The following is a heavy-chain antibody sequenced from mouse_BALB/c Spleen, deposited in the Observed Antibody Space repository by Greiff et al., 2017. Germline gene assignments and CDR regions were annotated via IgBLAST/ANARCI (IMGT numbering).Heavy chain of an antibody. V-gene: IGHV5-9-4*01. CDR3: AREERAY. CDR2: ISSGGSYT. CDR1: GFTFSSYA. Sequence: EVMLVESGGGLVKPGGSLKLSCAASGFTFSSYAMSWVRQSPEKRLEWVAEISSGGSYTYYPDTVTGRFTISRDNAKNTLYLEMSSLRSEDTAMYYCAREERAYWGQGTLVTVSA. J-gene: IGHJ3*01.